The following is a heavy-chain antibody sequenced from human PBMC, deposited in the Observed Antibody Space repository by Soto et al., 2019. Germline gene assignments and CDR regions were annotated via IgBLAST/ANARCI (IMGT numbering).Heavy chain of an antibody. Sequence: QVQLVESGGGVVQPGRSLRLSCAASGFTFSSYAMHWVRQAPGKGLEWVAVISYDGSNKYYADSVKGRFTISRDNSKNTLYLQMNSLRAEDTAVYYCARSADSSACDYWGQGTLVTDSS. CDR3: ARSADSSACDY. V-gene: IGHV3-30-3*01. J-gene: IGHJ4*02. D-gene: IGHD6-6*01. CDR2: ISYDGSNK. CDR1: GFTFSSYA.